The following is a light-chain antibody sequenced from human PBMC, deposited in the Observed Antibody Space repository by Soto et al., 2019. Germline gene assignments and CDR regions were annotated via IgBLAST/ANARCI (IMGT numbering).Light chain of an antibody. CDR1: QSVSSSY. CDR3: QQYGSSPPSVT. CDR2: GAS. J-gene: IGKJ5*01. V-gene: IGKV3-20*01. Sequence: EMGFTQAPGTLSLTPGERATLSCRASQSVSSSYLAWYQQKPGQAPRLLIYGASNRATGIPDRFSGSGSGTDFTLTISRLEPEDFAVYYCQQYGSSPPSVTFGQGTRLEIK.